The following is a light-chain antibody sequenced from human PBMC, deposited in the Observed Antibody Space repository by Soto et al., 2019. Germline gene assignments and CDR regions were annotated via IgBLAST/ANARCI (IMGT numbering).Light chain of an antibody. CDR1: RSVDTD. CDR3: HQYYNRPPWT. CDR2: ATS. J-gene: IGKJ1*01. V-gene: IGKV3-15*01. Sequence: EILMTQSPATLSVSPGYSSTLSCRASRSVDTDLAWYQQKPGQAPRLLVFATSARATGVPDRFRGSRSGTDFTLTIRSLQPEDSATYYCHQYYNRPPWTFGQGTTVDIK.